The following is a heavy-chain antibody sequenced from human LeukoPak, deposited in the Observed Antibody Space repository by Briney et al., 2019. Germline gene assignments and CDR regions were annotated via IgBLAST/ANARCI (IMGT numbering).Heavy chain of an antibody. V-gene: IGHV1-46*01. D-gene: IGHD2-2*01. J-gene: IGHJ4*02. CDR1: GYTFTSYY. CDR2: INPSGGST. Sequence: ASVKVSCKASGYTFTSYYMHWMRQAPGQGLEWMGIINPSGGSTSYAQKFQGRVTMTRDMSTSTVYMELSSLRSEDTAVYYCARELGGVVVPAAPEGVDYWGQGTLVTVSS. CDR3: ARELGGVVVPAAPEGVDY.